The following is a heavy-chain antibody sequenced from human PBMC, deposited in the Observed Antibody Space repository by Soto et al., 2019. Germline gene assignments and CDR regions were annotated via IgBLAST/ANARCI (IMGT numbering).Heavy chain of an antibody. Sequence: PSETLSLTCAVYGGSFSGYYWSWIRQPPGKGLEWIGEINHSGSTNYNPSLKSRVTISVDTSKNQFSLKLSSVTAADTAVYYCARGRGVAARPRCFDYWGQGTLVTVSS. CDR2: INHSGST. CDR1: GGSFSGYY. CDR3: ARGRGVAARPRCFDY. V-gene: IGHV4-34*01. J-gene: IGHJ4*02. D-gene: IGHD6-6*01.